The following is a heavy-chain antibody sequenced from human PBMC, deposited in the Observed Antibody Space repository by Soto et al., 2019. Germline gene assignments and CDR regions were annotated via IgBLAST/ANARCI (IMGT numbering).Heavy chain of an antibody. Sequence: SETLSLTCNVSGGSIDRSNYYWDWLRQPPGKGLEWIGTTYYNGNAYYNPSLRSRVSMSVDTSKNQFSLKLISVTAADTAVYYGERHFAAVVIKGWGDWGQGKLVTV. CDR1: GGSIDRSNYY. V-gene: IGHV4-39*01. D-gene: IGHD3-10*01. J-gene: IGHJ4*02. CDR2: TYYNGNA. CDR3: ERHFAAVVIKGWGD.